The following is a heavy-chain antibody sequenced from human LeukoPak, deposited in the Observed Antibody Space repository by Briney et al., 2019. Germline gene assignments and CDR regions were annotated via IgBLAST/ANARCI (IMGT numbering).Heavy chain of an antibody. Sequence: SGTLSLTCTASGGSISSYYWSWIRQPAGKGLEWIGRIYTSGSTNYNPSLKSRVTMSVDTSKNQFSLKLSSVTAADTAVYYCVSLRKRGGAFDNWGQGTMVTVSS. CDR2: IYTSGST. V-gene: IGHV4-4*07. CDR1: GGSISSYY. CDR3: VSLRKRGGAFDN. J-gene: IGHJ3*02.